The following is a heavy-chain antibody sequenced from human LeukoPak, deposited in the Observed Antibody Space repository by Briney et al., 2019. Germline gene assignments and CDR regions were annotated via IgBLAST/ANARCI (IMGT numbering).Heavy chain of an antibody. D-gene: IGHD3-9*01. V-gene: IGHV3-21*01. J-gene: IGHJ4*02. CDR2: ISSSSSYI. CDR1: RFTFSSYS. CDR3: ARAGYDILTGYYSSVY. Sequence: GGSLRLSCAASRFTFSSYSMNWVRQAPGKGLEWVSSISSSSSYIYYADSVKGRFTISRDNAKNSLYLQMNSLRAEDTAVYYCARAGYDILTGYYSSVYWGQGTLVTVSS.